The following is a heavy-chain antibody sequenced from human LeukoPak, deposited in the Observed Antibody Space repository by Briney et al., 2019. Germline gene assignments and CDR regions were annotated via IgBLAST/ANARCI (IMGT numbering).Heavy chain of an antibody. CDR3: ARAHPDYAADY. J-gene: IGHJ4*02. CDR1: GFTFSSYS. Sequence: GGSLRLSCAASGFTFSSYSMNWVRQAPGKGLEWASSISSSSSYIYYADSVKGRFTISRDNAKNSLYLQMNSLRAEDTAVYYCARAHPDYAADYWGQGTLVTVSS. CDR2: ISSSSSYI. D-gene: IGHD4-17*01. V-gene: IGHV3-21*01.